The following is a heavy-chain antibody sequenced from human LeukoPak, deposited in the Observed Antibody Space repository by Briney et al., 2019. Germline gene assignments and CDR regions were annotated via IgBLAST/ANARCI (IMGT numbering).Heavy chain of an antibody. J-gene: IGHJ2*01. D-gene: IGHD6-25*01. V-gene: IGHV4-59*08. Sequence: SETLSLTCTVSGGPISSYYWSWIRQPPGKGLEWIGYIYYSGSTNYNSSLKSRVTISVDTSKNQFSLKLSSVTAADTAVYYCARQGGGFWYFDLWGRGTLVTVSS. CDR2: IYYSGST. CDR1: GGPISSYY. CDR3: ARQGGGFWYFDL.